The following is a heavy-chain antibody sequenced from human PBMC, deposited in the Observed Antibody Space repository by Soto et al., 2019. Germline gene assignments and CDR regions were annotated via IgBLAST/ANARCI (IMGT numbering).Heavy chain of an antibody. D-gene: IGHD6-25*01. CDR1: GYTFTNYG. Sequence: QVQLVQSGAEVKKPGASVKVSCKASGYTFTNYGVSWVRQAPGQGLEWMGGINTYNGNTNYEEKFQGRVTVTTDTPTTKAYMELRSLRSDDTAVYYCARGADPTYFDNWGQGTLVTVSS. CDR3: ARGADPTYFDN. J-gene: IGHJ4*02. V-gene: IGHV1-18*01. CDR2: INTYNGNT.